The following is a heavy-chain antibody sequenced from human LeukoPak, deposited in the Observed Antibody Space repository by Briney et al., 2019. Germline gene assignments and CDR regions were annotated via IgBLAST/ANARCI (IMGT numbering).Heavy chain of an antibody. CDR2: ISGSGGST. D-gene: IGHD3-10*01. CDR3: AKDGTELLWFGELSNNWFDP. CDR1: GFTFSSYA. V-gene: IGHV3-23*01. Sequence: GGSLRLSCAASGFTFSSYAMSWVRQAPGKGLEWVSAISGSGGSTYYADSVKGRFTISRDNSKNTLYLQMNSLRAEDTAVYYCAKDGTELLWFGELSNNWFDPWGQGTLVTVSS. J-gene: IGHJ5*02.